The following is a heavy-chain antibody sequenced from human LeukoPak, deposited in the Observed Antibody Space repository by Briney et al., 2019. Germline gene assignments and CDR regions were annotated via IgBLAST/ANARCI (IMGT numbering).Heavy chain of an antibody. CDR2: ISGSGGST. Sequence: PGGSLRLSCAASGFTFSSYAMSWVRQAPGKGLEWVSAISGSGGSTYYAYSVKGRFTISRDNSKNTLSLRMNSLRAEDTALYYCAKEGGLKASSRDYFDYWGQGTLVTVSS. J-gene: IGHJ4*02. V-gene: IGHV3-23*01. CDR1: GFTFSSYA. CDR3: AKEGGLKASSRDYFDY. D-gene: IGHD6-13*01.